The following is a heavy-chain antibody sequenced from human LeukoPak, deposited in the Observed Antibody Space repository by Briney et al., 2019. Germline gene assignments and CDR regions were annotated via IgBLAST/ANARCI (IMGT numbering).Heavy chain of an antibody. V-gene: IGHV3-30*03. CDR3: ARPRETLRGPYFDN. CDR2: ISYDGNNK. CDR1: GFIFRSYN. Sequence: GGSLRLSCAASGFIFRSYNMYWVRQDPGKGLEWVAVISYDGNNKYSSDSVKGRFTISRDNSKNTLYLQMNSLRSEDTAIYYCARPRETLRGPYFDNWGQGTLVTVSS. J-gene: IGHJ4*02. D-gene: IGHD3-16*01.